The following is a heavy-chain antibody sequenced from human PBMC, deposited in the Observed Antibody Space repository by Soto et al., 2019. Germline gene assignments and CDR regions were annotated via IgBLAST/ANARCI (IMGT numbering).Heavy chain of an antibody. D-gene: IGHD3-10*01. V-gene: IGHV2-5*02. CDR2: IYWDDDE. CDR1: GFSLTTTGVG. CDR3: VHSRLIR. Sequence: QITLKESGPTLVKPTQTLTLTCTFSGFSLTTTGVGVGWIRQPPGKALEWLALIYWDDDERHSPSLQSRLTITKDTSKNQVVLTMTNMDPVDTATYYCVHSRLIRWGQGTLVTVSS. J-gene: IGHJ4*02.